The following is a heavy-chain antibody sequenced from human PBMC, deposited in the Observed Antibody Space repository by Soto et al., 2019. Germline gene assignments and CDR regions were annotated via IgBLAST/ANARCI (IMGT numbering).Heavy chain of an antibody. J-gene: IGHJ4*02. D-gene: IGHD2-15*01. Sequence: GGCLRLSCAASGFTFSSYWMSWVRQAPGKGLEWVANIKQDGSEKYYVDSVKGRFTISRDNAKNSLYLQMNSLRAEDTAVYYCAREDIVVVVAATPPYFDYWGQGTLVTVSS. CDR3: AREDIVVVVAATPPYFDY. CDR2: IKQDGSEK. V-gene: IGHV3-7*01. CDR1: GFTFSSYW.